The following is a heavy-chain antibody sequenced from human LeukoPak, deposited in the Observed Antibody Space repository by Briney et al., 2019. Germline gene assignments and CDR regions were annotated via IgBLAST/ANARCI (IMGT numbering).Heavy chain of an antibody. Sequence: GGSLRLSCAASGFTFSSYSMNWVRQAPGKGLEWVSSISSSSSYIYYADSVKGRFTISRDNAKNSLYLQMNSLRAEDTAVYYCARRRSVLNDAFDIWGQGTMVTVSS. CDR2: ISSSSSYI. CDR3: ARRRSVLNDAFDI. V-gene: IGHV3-21*01. CDR1: GFTFSSYS. J-gene: IGHJ3*02. D-gene: IGHD4/OR15-4a*01.